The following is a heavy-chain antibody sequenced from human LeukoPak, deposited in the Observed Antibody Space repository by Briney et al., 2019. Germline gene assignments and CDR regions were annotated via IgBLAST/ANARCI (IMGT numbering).Heavy chain of an antibody. J-gene: IGHJ4*02. V-gene: IGHV4-59*01. CDR2: IYYSGST. CDR1: GGSISSYY. Sequence: SETLSLTCTVSGGSISSYYWSWIRQPPGKGLEWIGYIYYSGSTNYNPSLKSRVTISVDTSKNQFSLKLSSVTAADTAVYYCARTMVRGVGPDYWGQGTLVTVSS. D-gene: IGHD3-10*01. CDR3: ARTMVRGVGPDY.